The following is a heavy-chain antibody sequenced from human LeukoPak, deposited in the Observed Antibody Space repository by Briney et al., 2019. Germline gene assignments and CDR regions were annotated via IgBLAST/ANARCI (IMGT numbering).Heavy chain of an antibody. CDR3: ARNSLRTALYYMDV. CDR1: GFTFNSYD. Sequence: GRSLRLSCAASGFTFNSYDMHWVRQAPGKGLGWVSIISYGGNNKYYTDSVKGRFTISRDNSKNTLYLQMNSLRAEDTAVYYCARNSLRTALYYMDVWGQGTTVTVSS. V-gene: IGHV3-30*04. CDR2: ISYGGNNK. J-gene: IGHJ6*03.